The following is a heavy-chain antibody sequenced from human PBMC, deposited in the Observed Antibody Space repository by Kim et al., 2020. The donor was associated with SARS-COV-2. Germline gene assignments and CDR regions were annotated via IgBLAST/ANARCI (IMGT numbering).Heavy chain of an antibody. CDR3: VKNWNSDH. Sequence: GGSTYYADSVKGRFTISRDNPKNTLYLQMSSLGAEDTAVYYCVKNWNSDHWGQGTLVTVSS. D-gene: IGHD1-7*01. J-gene: IGHJ5*02. V-gene: IGHV3-64D*06. CDR2: GGST.